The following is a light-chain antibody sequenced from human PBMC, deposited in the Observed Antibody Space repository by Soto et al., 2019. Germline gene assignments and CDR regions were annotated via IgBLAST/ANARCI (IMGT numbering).Light chain of an antibody. Sequence: EIVLTQSPATLSVSPGERATLSYRASQSVTTNLAWYQQKPGQVPRLLISGASTRATDIPARFSGSGSGTEFTLTISSLQSEDLAVYYCQQFDSWPITFGQGTRLEIK. CDR3: QQFDSWPIT. CDR1: QSVTTN. CDR2: GAS. J-gene: IGKJ5*01. V-gene: IGKV3-15*01.